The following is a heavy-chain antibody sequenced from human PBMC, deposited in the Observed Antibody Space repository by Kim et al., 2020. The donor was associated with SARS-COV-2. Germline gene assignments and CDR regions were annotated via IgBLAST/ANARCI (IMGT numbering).Heavy chain of an antibody. Sequence: GESLKISCTGSGYTFSTYWIAWVRQMPGKGLEWMGVIYPGDSDATYSPSFQGQVTMSADKSINTTYLQWSSLKASDTARYYCARIYVAARVYYGMDVWGQGTTVTVSS. J-gene: IGHJ6*02. D-gene: IGHD6-6*01. V-gene: IGHV5-51*06. CDR1: GYTFSTYW. CDR3: ARIYVAARVYYGMDV. CDR2: IYPGDSDA.